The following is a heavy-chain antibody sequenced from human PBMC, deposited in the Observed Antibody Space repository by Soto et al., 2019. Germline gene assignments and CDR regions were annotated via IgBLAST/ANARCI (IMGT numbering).Heavy chain of an antibody. D-gene: IGHD1-1*01. CDR1: GDSVSSNSAA. CDR2: TYYRSKWYN. J-gene: IGHJ4*02. V-gene: IGHV6-1*01. CDR3: PRAHSLSETTRVSYSFDY. Sequence: PSPTLSLTCAISGDSVSSNSAAWNWIRQSPSRGLEWLGRTYYRSKWYNDYAVSVKSRITINPDTSKNQFSLQLNSVTPEDTAVYYCPRAHSLSETTRVSYSFDYWGQGTLVTVSS.